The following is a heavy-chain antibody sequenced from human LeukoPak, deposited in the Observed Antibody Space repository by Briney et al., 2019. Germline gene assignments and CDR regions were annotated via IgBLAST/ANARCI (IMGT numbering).Heavy chain of an antibody. CDR1: GFTFSDYA. CDR2: ISDSGFDT. CDR3: ANGNSNSPKDY. V-gene: IGHV3-23*01. D-gene: IGHD6-13*01. Sequence: SGGSLRLSCAASGFTFSDYALSWLRQAPGRGVEWVSAISDSGFDTYYADSVKGRFTMSRDNSRSTLYLQMNRLRAEDTAVYYCANGNSNSPKDYWGQGTLVTVSS. J-gene: IGHJ4*02.